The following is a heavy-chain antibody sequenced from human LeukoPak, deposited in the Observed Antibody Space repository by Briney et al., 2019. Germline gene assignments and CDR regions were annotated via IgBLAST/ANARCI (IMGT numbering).Heavy chain of an antibody. Sequence: ASVKVSCKVSGYTLTELSMHWVRQAPGKGLEWMGGFDPEDGETIYAQKFQGRVTMTEDTSTDTAYMELSSLRSEDTAVYYCATRTMVRPRPNWFDPWGQGTLVTVSS. CDR1: GYTLTELS. V-gene: IGHV1-24*01. D-gene: IGHD3-10*01. CDR3: ATRTMVRPRPNWFDP. J-gene: IGHJ5*02. CDR2: FDPEDGET.